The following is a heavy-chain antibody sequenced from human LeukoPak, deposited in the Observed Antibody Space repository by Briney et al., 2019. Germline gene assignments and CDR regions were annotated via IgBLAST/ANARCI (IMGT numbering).Heavy chain of an antibody. D-gene: IGHD6-19*01. CDR2: IGSVTTYI. CDR1: GFTFSDYT. Sequence: PGGSLRLSCAASGFTFSDYTMNWVRQAPGKGLEWVSSIGSVTTYIYYADSVKGRFTISRDNAKNSLSLQMDSLRAEDTAVYYCARAIAVAGPYYFDYWGQGTLVTVSS. J-gene: IGHJ4*02. V-gene: IGHV3-21*01. CDR3: ARAIAVAGPYYFDY.